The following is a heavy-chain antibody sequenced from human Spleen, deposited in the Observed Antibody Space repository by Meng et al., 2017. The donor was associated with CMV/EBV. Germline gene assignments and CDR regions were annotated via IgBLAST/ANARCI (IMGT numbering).Heavy chain of an antibody. J-gene: IGHJ3*02. D-gene: IGHD2-15*01. CDR3: ARQTRRPYCSGGSCYSFTFDI. CDR1: GGPFRGFY. Sequence: SETLSLTCAVSGGPFRGFYWSWVRQSTGKGLEWIGSIYYSGSTYYNPSLKSRVTISVDTSKNQFSLKLSSVTAADTAVYYCARQTRRPYCSGGSCYSFTFDIWGQGTMVTVSS. CDR2: IYYSGST. V-gene: IGHV4-39*01.